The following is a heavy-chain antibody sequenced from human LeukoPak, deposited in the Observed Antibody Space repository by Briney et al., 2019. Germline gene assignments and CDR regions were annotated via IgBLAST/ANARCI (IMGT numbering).Heavy chain of an antibody. CDR3: ASFAIAVAGFDY. CDR1: GFTFSSYG. D-gene: IGHD6-19*01. CDR2: ISYDGSNK. J-gene: IGHJ4*02. Sequence: PGGSLRLSCAASGFTFSSYGMHWVRQAPGKGLEWVAVISYDGSNKYYADSVKGRFTISRDDSKNTLYLQMNSLRAEDTAVYHCASFAIAVAGFDYWGQGTLVTVSS. V-gene: IGHV3-30*03.